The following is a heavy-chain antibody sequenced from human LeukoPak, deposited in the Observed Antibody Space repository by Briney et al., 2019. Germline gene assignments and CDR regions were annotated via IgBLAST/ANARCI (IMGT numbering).Heavy chain of an antibody. V-gene: IGHV4-59*01. CDR3: AATRNIAVTTTIPLDY. Sequence: PSETLSLTCTVSGGSISSYYWSWIRQPPGKGLEWIGYIYYSGSTNYNPSLKSRVTISVDTSKNQFSLKLSSVTAADTAVYYCAATRNIAVTTTIPLDYWGQGTLVTVSS. CDR2: IYYSGST. D-gene: IGHD6-19*01. J-gene: IGHJ4*02. CDR1: GGSISSYY.